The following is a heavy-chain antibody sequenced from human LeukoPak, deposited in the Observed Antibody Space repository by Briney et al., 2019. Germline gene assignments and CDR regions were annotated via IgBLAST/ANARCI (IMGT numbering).Heavy chain of an antibody. Sequence: SETLSLTCTVSGGSISSYYWSWIRQPPGKGLEWIGYIYYSGSTNYNPSLKSRVTISVDTSKNQFSLKLSSVTAADTAVYYCARESYGGNSGNYYYGMDVWGQGTTVTVSS. D-gene: IGHD4-23*01. CDR3: ARESYGGNSGNYYYGMDV. V-gene: IGHV4-59*01. CDR1: GGSISSYY. J-gene: IGHJ6*02. CDR2: IYYSGST.